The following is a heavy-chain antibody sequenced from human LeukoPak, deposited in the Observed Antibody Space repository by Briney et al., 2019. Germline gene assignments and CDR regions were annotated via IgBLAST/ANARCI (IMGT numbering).Heavy chain of an antibody. CDR3: AREGSSGYHHFDY. Sequence: GGSLRLSCAASGFTFSSYWMSWVRQAPGKGLEWVANIKQDGSEKYYVDSVKGRFTISRDNAKNSLYLQMNSLRAEDTAVYYCAREGSSGYHHFDYWGQGTLVTVSS. J-gene: IGHJ4*02. CDR2: IKQDGSEK. D-gene: IGHD5-12*01. V-gene: IGHV3-7*01. CDR1: GFTFSSYW.